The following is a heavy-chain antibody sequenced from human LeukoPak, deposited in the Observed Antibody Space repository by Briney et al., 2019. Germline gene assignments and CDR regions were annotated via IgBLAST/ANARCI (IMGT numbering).Heavy chain of an antibody. V-gene: IGHV4-39*07. CDR3: AREGRGYYYDSSGYSDY. Sequence: SETLSLTCTVSGGSISSSSYYWGWIRQPPGKGLEWIGSIYYSGSTYYNPSLKSRVTISVDTSKNQFSLKLSSVTAADTAVYYCAREGRGYYYDSSGYSDYWGQGTLVTVSS. J-gene: IGHJ4*02. CDR1: GGSISSSSYY. CDR2: IYYSGST. D-gene: IGHD3-22*01.